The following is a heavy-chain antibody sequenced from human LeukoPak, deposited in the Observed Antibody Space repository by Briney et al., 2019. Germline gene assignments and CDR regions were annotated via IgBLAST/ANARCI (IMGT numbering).Heavy chain of an antibody. D-gene: IGHD3-16*01. Sequence: ASVKVSCKASGGTFSSYYMHWVRQATGQGLEWMGWMNPNSGNTGYAQKFQGRVTMTRNTSISTAYMELSSLRSEDTAVYYCARGALGDAFDIWGQGTMVTVSS. CDR1: GGTFSSYY. V-gene: IGHV1-8*02. CDR3: ARGALGDAFDI. J-gene: IGHJ3*02. CDR2: MNPNSGNT.